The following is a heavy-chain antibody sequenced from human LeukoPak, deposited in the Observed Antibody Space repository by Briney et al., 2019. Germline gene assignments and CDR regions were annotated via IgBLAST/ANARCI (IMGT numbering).Heavy chain of an antibody. CDR2: INPNSGGT. V-gene: IGHV1-2*02. CDR3: ARDRLRVGVPADV. CDR1: GYTFTGYY. D-gene: IGHD2-2*01. J-gene: IGHJ6*04. Sequence: ASVNVSCKASGYTFTGYYMHWVRQAPGQGLEWMGWINPNSGGTDYAQKFQGRVTMTRDTSISTAYMELSRLRSDDTAVYYCARDRLRVGVPADVWGKGTTVTVSS.